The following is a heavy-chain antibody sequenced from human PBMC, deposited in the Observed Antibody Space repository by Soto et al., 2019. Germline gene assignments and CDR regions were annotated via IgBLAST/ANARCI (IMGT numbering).Heavy chain of an antibody. CDR3: ARVPDV. V-gene: IGHV4-30-2*01. Sequence: SVTMSVTCAVAGGSMSSGGYSWSWIRQPPGKGLEWIGYIYHNGSPYYNPSLKSRVTISVDRSKNQFSLKLSSVTAADTAVYYCARVPDVWGQGTTVTVSS. J-gene: IGHJ6*02. CDR1: GGSMSSGGYS. CDR2: IYHNGSP.